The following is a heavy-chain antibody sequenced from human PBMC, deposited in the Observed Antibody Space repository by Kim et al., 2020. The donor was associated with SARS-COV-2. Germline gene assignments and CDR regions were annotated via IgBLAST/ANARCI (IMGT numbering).Heavy chain of an antibody. J-gene: IGHJ4*02. CDR3: ARSSGWLLDFDY. CDR1: GFTFSSYW. D-gene: IGHD6-19*01. V-gene: IGHV3-7*01. CDR2: IKQDGSEK. Sequence: LSLTCAASGFTFSSYWMSWVRQAPGKGLEWVANIKQDGSEKYYVDSVKGRFTISRDNAKNSLYLQMNSLRAEDTAVYYCARSSGWLLDFDYWGQGTLVTVSS.